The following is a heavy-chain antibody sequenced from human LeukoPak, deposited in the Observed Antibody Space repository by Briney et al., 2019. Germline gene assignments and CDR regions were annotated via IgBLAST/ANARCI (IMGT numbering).Heavy chain of an antibody. CDR3: ARARSYDFWSGYSPAFAY. CDR1: GGSISSYY. CDR2: IYYSGST. D-gene: IGHD3-3*01. J-gene: IGHJ4*02. V-gene: IGHV4-59*01. Sequence: SETLSLTCTVSGGSISSYYWSWIRQPPGKGLEWIGYIYYSGSTNYNPSLKSRVTISVDTSKNQFSLKLSSVTAADTAVYYCARARSYDFWSGYSPAFAYWGQGTLVTVSS.